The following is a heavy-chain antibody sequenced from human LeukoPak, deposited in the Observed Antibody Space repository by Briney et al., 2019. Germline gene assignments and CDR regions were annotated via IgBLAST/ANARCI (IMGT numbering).Heavy chain of an antibody. Sequence: SETLSLTCTVSGGSISSYYWSWLRQPPGKGLEWIGYIYYSGSTNYNPSLKSRVTISVDTSKNQFSLKLSSVTAADTAVYYCARVTYGSGSYYPFDPWGQGTLVTVSS. CDR1: GGSISSYY. CDR2: IYYSGST. J-gene: IGHJ5*02. D-gene: IGHD3-10*01. CDR3: ARVTYGSGSYYPFDP. V-gene: IGHV4-59*08.